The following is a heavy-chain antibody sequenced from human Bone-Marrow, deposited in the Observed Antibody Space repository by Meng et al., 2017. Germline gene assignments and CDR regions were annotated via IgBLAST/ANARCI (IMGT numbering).Heavy chain of an antibody. CDR1: GFTFSSYA. J-gene: IGHJ4*02. V-gene: IGHV3-21*01. D-gene: IGHD2-21*02. CDR2: ISSSSSYI. Sequence: GESLKISCAASGFTFSSYAMSWVRQAPGKGLEWVSSISSSSSYIYYADSVKGRFTISRDNAKNSLYLQMNSLRAEDTAVYYCARDPLAYCGGDCYFGRGYFDYWGQGTLVTVSS. CDR3: ARDPLAYCGGDCYFGRGYFDY.